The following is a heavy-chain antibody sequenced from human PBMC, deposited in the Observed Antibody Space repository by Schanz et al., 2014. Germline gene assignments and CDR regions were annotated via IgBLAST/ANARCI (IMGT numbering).Heavy chain of an antibody. Sequence: VQLLESGGGFVQPGGSLRLSCVASGVTFSSYAMSWVRQASGKGLEWLAVISYDGSDKFHADSVKGRFTISRDNSKNTLFLQMSSLRAEDTAVYYCARDGDFDYWGQGTLVTVSS. CDR3: ARDGDFDY. CDR2: ISYDGSDK. CDR1: GVTFSSYA. J-gene: IGHJ4*02. V-gene: IGHV3-30*03.